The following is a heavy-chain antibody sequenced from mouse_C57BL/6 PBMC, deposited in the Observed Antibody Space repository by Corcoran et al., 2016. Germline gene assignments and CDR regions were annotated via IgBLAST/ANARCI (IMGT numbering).Heavy chain of an antibody. V-gene: IGHV3-6*01. CDR2: ISYDGSN. J-gene: IGHJ2*01. Sequence: DVQLQESGPGLVKPSQSLSLTCSVTGYSITSGYYWNWIRQFPGNKLEWMGYISYDGSNNYNPSLNNRISITRDTSKNQFLLKLNYVATEDTATYYCASRGYFDYWGQGTTLTVSS. CDR1: GYSITSGYY. CDR3: ASRGYFDY.